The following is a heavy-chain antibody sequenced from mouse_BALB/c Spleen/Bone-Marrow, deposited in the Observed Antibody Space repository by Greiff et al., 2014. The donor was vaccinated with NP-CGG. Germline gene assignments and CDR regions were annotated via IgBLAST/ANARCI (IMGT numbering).Heavy chain of an antibody. CDR2: ISNGGTYT. CDR1: GFTFSDFY. Sequence: EVQGVESGGGLVKPGGSLKLSCAASGFTFSDFYMFWFRQTPAKRLEWVATISNGGTYTYYPDSVKGRFTISRDNAKNNLYLQMSSLKSEDTAMYYCARSGERYGAMDYWGQGTSVTVTS. J-gene: IGHJ4*01. D-gene: IGHD1-1*02. CDR3: ARSGERYGAMDY. V-gene: IGHV5-4*02.